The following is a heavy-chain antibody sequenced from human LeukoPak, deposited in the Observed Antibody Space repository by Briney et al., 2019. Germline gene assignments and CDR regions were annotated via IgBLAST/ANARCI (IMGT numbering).Heavy chain of an antibody. Sequence: ASVKVSCKASGYTFTSYGISWVRQAPGQGLEWMGWISAYNGNTNYAQKLQGRVTMTTDTSTSTAYMELRSLRSDDTAVYYCERDAGDTEPNYYYYYMDVWGKGTTVTVSS. J-gene: IGHJ6*03. V-gene: IGHV1-18*01. D-gene: IGHD1-14*01. CDR2: ISAYNGNT. CDR3: ERDAGDTEPNYYYYYMDV. CDR1: GYTFTSYG.